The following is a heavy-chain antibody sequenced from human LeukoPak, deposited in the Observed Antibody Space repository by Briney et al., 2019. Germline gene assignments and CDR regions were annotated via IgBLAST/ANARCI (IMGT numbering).Heavy chain of an antibody. CDR2: IWYDGAQK. J-gene: IGHJ4*02. CDR1: GFTFTHYG. Sequence: GSLRLSCAASGFTFTHYGMHWVRQAPGKGLEWVAVIWYDGAQKYYADSVKGRFTLSRDNTKNTLYLQMNSLRVEDTAVYYCARDPSLRVTLDYWGQGTLVTVSS. V-gene: IGHV3-33*01. D-gene: IGHD4-11*01. CDR3: ARDPSLRVTLDY.